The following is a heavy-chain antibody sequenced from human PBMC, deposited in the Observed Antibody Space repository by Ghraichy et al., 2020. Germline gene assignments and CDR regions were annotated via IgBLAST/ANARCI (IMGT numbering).Heavy chain of an antibody. Sequence: SETLSLTCAVYGGSFSGYYWSWIRQPPGKGLEWIGEINHSGSTNYNPSLKSRVTISVDTSKNQFSLKLSSVTAADTAVYYCARGAKVRGQQLVRVRASWFDPWGQGTLVTVSS. D-gene: IGHD6-13*01. J-gene: IGHJ5*02. CDR3: ARGAKVRGQQLVRVRASWFDP. V-gene: IGHV4-34*01. CDR1: GGSFSGYY. CDR2: INHSGST.